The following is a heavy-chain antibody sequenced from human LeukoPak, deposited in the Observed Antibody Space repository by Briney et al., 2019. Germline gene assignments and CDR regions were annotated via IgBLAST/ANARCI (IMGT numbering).Heavy chain of an antibody. CDR1: GFTFDDYA. CDR3: AKGEGSYGYYFDY. J-gene: IGHJ4*01. V-gene: IGHV3-9*01. Sequence: GGSLRLSCAASGFTFDDYAMHWVRQAPGKGLEWVSGISWNSGSIDYADSVRGRFTISRDNAKNSLYLQMNSLRAEDTALYYCAKGEGSYGYYFDYWGQGTLVTVFS. D-gene: IGHD5-18*01. CDR2: ISWNSGSI.